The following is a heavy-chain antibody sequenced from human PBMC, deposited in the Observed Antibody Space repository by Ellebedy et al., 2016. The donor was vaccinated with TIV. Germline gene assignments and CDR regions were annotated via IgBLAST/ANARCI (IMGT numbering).Heavy chain of an antibody. CDR3: ARAIGAAEGY. CDR1: GFTLSTYW. CDR2: IKQDGSEK. V-gene: IGHV3-7*01. J-gene: IGHJ4*02. D-gene: IGHD6-6*01. Sequence: GESLKISCAASGFTLSTYWMSWVRQAPGKGLEWVANIKQDGSEKYFVDSVKGRFTISRDNAKNSVYLQMDSLRAEDTAVYYCARAIGAAEGYWGQGTLVTVSS.